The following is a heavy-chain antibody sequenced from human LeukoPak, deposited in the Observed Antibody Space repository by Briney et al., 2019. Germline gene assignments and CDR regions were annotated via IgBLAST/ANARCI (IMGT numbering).Heavy chain of an antibody. CDR2: VNRDGSET. CDR3: ARNNGMDV. V-gene: IGHV3-7*03. Sequence: GGSLRLSCAASGFTFSSYWMNWARQAPGRGPEWVANVNRDGSETYYLDSVKGRFTISKDNAKNSLYLQMNSLRAEDTALYHCARNNGMDVWGQGTTVIVSS. J-gene: IGHJ6*02. CDR1: GFTFSSYW.